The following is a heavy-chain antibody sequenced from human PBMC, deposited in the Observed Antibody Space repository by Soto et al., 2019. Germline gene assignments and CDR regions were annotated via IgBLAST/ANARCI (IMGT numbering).Heavy chain of an antibody. J-gene: IGHJ4*02. CDR1: GFTFSSYA. V-gene: IGHV3-30*14. CDR2: VSHDGKSG. D-gene: IGHD6-19*01. Sequence: QVQLVESGGGVVQPGRSLRLSCAASGFTFSSYAMHWVRRAPGKGLEWVAAVSHDGKSGFYADSVSGRFTVSRDNSNNLVYLPMDRLRPEDTALLYCARLDKFNGGWSWGQGTAVTVSS. CDR3: ARLDKFNGGWS.